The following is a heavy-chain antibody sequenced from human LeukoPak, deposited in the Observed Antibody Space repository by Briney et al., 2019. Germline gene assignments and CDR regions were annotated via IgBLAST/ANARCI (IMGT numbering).Heavy chain of an antibody. CDR2: INPNSGGT. CDR1: GYTFTGYY. J-gene: IGHJ3*02. Sequence: GASVKVSCKASGYTFTGYYMHWVRQAPGQGLEWMGWINPNSGGTNYAQKFQGRVTMTRDTSISTAYMELSRLRSDDTAVYYCARSVHDYVWGTPPAGDDAFDIWGQGTMVTVSS. V-gene: IGHV1-2*02. CDR3: ARSVHDYVWGTPPAGDDAFDI. D-gene: IGHD3-16*01.